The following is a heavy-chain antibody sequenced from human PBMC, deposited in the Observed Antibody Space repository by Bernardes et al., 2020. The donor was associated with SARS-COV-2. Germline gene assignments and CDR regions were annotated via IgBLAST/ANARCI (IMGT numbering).Heavy chain of an antibody. CDR1: GGSISSSSYY. D-gene: IGHD3-22*01. J-gene: IGHJ5*02. CDR3: SRYYYDSSGAHDP. V-gene: IGHV4-39*01. CDR2: IYYSGST. Sequence: SETLSLTCTVSGGSISSSSYYWGWIRQPPGKGLEWIGSIYYSGSTYYNPSLKSRVTISVDTSKNQFSLKLSSVTAADTAVYYCSRYYYDSSGAHDPWGKGTLVTVCS.